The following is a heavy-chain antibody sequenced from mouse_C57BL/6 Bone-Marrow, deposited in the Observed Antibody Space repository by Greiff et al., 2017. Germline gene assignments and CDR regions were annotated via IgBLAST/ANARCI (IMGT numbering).Heavy chain of an antibody. CDR2: IYPSDSET. V-gene: IGHV1-61*01. Sequence: QVQLQQPGAELVRPGSSVKLSCKASGYTFTSYWMDWVKQRPGQGLEWIGNIYPSDSETHYNQKFKDKATLTVDKSSNTAYMRLSSLTSEDSAVYYCARRQLRLLFAYWGQGTLVTVSA. D-gene: IGHD3-2*02. CDR1: GYTFTSYW. CDR3: ARRQLRLLFAY. J-gene: IGHJ3*01.